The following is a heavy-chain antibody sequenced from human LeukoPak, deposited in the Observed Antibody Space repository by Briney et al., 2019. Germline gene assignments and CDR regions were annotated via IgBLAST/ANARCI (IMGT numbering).Heavy chain of an antibody. CDR1: GDSISSYY. CDR2: IYTSGST. J-gene: IGHJ5*02. V-gene: IGHV4-4*07. CDR3: AREYSP. Sequence: SETLSLTCTVSGDSISSYYWSWIRQPAGKGLEWIGHIYTSGSTNYNPSLKSRVTISLDTSKNQFSLKLSSVTAADTAVYYCAREYSPWGQGALVTVSS. D-gene: IGHD2-15*01.